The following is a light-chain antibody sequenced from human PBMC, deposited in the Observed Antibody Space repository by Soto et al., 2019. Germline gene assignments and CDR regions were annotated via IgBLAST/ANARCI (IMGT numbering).Light chain of an antibody. J-gene: IGKJ2*01. Sequence: DIVMTQSPDSLAVSLGERATINCTSSRSVLYRSSNRNSLAWYQQNPGQPPKLLIYWASTRESGVPARFSGSGSGTHFTLTITGLQAEDVAVYYCQQSYSPPPTFGQGTKVDIK. CDR3: QQSYSPPPT. V-gene: IGKV4-1*01. CDR1: RSVLYRSSNRNS. CDR2: WAS.